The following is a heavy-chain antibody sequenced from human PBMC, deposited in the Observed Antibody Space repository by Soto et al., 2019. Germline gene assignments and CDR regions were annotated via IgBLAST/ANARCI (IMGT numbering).Heavy chain of an antibody. CDR2: ISYDGSNK. Sequence: PGGSLRLSCAASGFTFSSYAMHWVRQAPGKGLEWVAVISYDGSNKYYADSVKGRFTISRDNSKNTLYLQMNSLRAEDTAVYYCARGTTSGGYDFWSGYYPRVPPDYGMDVWGQGTTVTVSS. V-gene: IGHV3-30-3*01. J-gene: IGHJ6*02. CDR3: ARGTTSGGYDFWSGYYPRVPPDYGMDV. CDR1: GFTFSSYA. D-gene: IGHD3-3*01.